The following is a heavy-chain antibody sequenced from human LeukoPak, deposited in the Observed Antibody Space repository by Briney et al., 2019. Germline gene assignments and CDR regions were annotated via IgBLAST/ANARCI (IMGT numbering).Heavy chain of an antibody. Sequence: ASVKVSCKAFGYTFTGNNIYWVRQAPGQGLEWMGWINPNGGPIYAQKFQGRVTMTRDTSISTAYMELSRLRSDDTAVYYCARDRGNYDILTGYYWDYFDYWGQGTLVTVSS. V-gene: IGHV1-2*02. CDR2: INPNGGP. J-gene: IGHJ4*02. CDR3: ARDRGNYDILTGYYWDYFDY. CDR1: GYTFTGNN. D-gene: IGHD3-9*01.